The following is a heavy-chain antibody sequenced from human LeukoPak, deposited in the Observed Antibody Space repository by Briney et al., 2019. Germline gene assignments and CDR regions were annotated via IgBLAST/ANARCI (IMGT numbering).Heavy chain of an antibody. D-gene: IGHD4-11*01. CDR1: GYSISSGYY. V-gene: IGHV4-38-2*02. CDR3: ARGHSIEPYYYYYYMDV. CDR2: IYHSGST. J-gene: IGHJ6*03. Sequence: SETLSLTCTVSGYSISSGYYWGWIRQPPGKGLEWIGSIYHSGSTYYNPSLKSRVTISVDTSKNQFSLKLSSVTDADTAVYYCARGHSIEPYYYYYYMDVWGKGTTVTVSS.